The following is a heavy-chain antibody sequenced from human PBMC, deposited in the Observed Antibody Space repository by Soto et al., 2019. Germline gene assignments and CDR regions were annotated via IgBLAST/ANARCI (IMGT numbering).Heavy chain of an antibody. CDR1: GYTFSRYG. D-gene: IGHD2-21*01. CDR2: ISAYNGNT. J-gene: IGHJ5*02. V-gene: IGHV1-18*01. CDR3: ARYQGFRVVINSNWFDP. Sequence: ASVKVSCKASGYTFSRYGIMWVRQAPGQGLEWMGWISAYNGNTNSAEKLRGRLTMTTDASTTTAYMELRSLRSDDTAIYYCARYQGFRVVINSNWFDPWGHGTLVTVSS.